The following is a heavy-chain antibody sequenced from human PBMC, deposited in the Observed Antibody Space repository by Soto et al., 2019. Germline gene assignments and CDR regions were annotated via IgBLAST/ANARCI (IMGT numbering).Heavy chain of an antibody. V-gene: IGHV3-33*01. CDR3: GRDGALGDTAVVDS. D-gene: IGHD5-18*01. CDR1: GFTFSTYG. J-gene: IGHJ4*02. Sequence: QVQLVESGGGVVQPGKSLRLSCAASGFTFSTYGMHWVRQAPGKGLEWVAVIWYDGSNKYHGDSLKGRFTISRDNSKKTLYLQMNNLRAEGTAVYYCGRDGALGDTAVVDSWGQGTLVIVSS. CDR2: IWYDGSNK.